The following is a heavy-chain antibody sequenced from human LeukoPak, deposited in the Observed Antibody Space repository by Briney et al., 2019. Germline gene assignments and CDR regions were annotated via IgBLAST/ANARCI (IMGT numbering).Heavy chain of an antibody. J-gene: IGHJ4*02. Sequence: GGSLRLSCEASGFTFSDYSMNWVRQAPGEGLEWLSYITSTSDTIYYADSVRGRFTSSRDNAKNSVYLQMNSLRAEDTAVYYCARSSGYPFFDYWGQGTLVTVSS. V-gene: IGHV3-48*01. CDR3: ARSSGYPFFDY. D-gene: IGHD3-22*01. CDR1: GFTFSDYS. CDR2: ITSTSDTI.